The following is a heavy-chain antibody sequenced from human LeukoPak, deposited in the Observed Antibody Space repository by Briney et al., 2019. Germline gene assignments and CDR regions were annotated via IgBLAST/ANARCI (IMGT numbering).Heavy chain of an antibody. CDR1: GLTFSSYS. CDR2: ISSSSSYI. V-gene: IGHV3-21*01. J-gene: IGHJ4*02. D-gene: IGHD3-3*01. CDR3: ESVGIFGVVSLFDY. Sequence: GGCLRLSCAASGLTFSSYSMSWVSQAPGKWMEWVSSISSSSSYIYYADSVKGRFSITRDKANTSLYLQMSRLRAEDAAVYYCESVGIFGVVSLFDYWGPGTLVTVSS.